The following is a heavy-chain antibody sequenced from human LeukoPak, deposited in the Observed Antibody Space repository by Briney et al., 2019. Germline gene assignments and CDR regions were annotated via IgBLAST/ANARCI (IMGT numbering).Heavy chain of an antibody. CDR1: GFTFSDYS. CDR2: ISGTSDTT. V-gene: IGHV3-23*01. J-gene: IGHJ3*02. Sequence: PGGSLRLSCAVSGFTFSDYSMIWVRQAPGKGLEWVSIISGTSDTTRYGDSVRGRFTTSRDNPRNTLYLQMNSLRVDDTAVYYCAKADATIGGAFDIWGQGTMVTVSS. D-gene: IGHD3-3*01. CDR3: AKADATIGGAFDI.